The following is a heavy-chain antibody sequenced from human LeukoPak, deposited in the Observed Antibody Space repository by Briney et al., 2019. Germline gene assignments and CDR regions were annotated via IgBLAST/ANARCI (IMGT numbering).Heavy chain of an antibody. CDR1: GFTFGSYG. CDR3: ARPVCHGDCYLGSDY. CDR2: INQDGSDQ. D-gene: IGHD2-21*02. J-gene: IGHJ4*02. V-gene: IGHV3-7*01. Sequence: GALRLSCAASGFTFGSYGLHWVRQSPGKGLEWVANINQDGSDQYYVESVKGRFTISRDNAKSSLYLQMNRLRAEDTAVYYCARPVCHGDCYLGSDYWGQGTLVTVSS.